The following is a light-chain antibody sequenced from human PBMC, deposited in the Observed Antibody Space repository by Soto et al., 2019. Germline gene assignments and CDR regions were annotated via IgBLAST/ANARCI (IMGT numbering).Light chain of an antibody. CDR2: KAS. J-gene: IGKJ1*01. CDR3: QHYNSYSEA. Sequence: DIQMTQPPSTLSGSVGDRVTITCLASQSISSWLAWYQQKPGKAPKLLIYKASTLKSGVPSRFSGSGSGTEFTLTTSSLQPDDFATYYCQHYNSYSEAFGQGTKVDI. V-gene: IGKV1-5*03. CDR1: QSISSW.